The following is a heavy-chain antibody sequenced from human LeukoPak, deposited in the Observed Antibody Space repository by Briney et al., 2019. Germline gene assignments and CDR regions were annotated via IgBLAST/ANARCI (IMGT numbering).Heavy chain of an antibody. CDR3: ARSGGTASGNYERATLDY. J-gene: IGHJ4*02. CDR1: GYSVSSNGAA. D-gene: IGHD1-26*01. V-gene: IGHV6-1*01. CDR2: TYYRSKWYN. Sequence: SQTLSLTCDTSGYSVSSNGAAWKWIRQSPSRGLEWLGRTYYRSKWYNDYAVSLESRMTINADTSKNHFSLQLNSVTPDDTAVYYCARSGGTASGNYERATLDYWGQGTLVTVSS.